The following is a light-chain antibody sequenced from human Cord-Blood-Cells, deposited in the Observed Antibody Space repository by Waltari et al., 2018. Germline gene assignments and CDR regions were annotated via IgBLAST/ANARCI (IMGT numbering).Light chain of an antibody. J-gene: IGLJ3*02. CDR3: QVWDSSSDQV. V-gene: IGLV3-21*04. CDR2: YDS. Sequence: SYVLTQPPSASVAPRKTARIPCGGNTIGSKSVHWSQQKPGQAPVLVIYYDSDRPSGIPGRFSGSNAGNTATLTSSRVEAGDEADYYCQVWDSSSDQVFGGGTKLTVL. CDR1: TIGSKS.